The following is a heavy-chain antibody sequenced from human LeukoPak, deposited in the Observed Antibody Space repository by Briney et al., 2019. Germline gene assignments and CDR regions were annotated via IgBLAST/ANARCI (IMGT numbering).Heavy chain of an antibody. J-gene: IGHJ4*02. CDR1: GGSITTYY. Sequence: KPSETLSLTCTVSGGSITTYYWSWIRQPPGKGLEWIGFIYNSGSTKYNPSLGSRGTISEDTAKNQFSLKLTSVTAADTAIYYCVRGGSVNPALIDYWGQGTLVTVSS. V-gene: IGHV4-59*01. D-gene: IGHD1-14*01. CDR2: IYNSGST. CDR3: VRGGSVNPALIDY.